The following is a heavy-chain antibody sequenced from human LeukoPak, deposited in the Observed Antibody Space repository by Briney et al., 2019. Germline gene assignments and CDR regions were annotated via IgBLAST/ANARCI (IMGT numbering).Heavy chain of an antibody. V-gene: IGHV1-69*05. J-gene: IGHJ3*02. CDR3: ARYLPAVDAFDI. D-gene: IGHD2-2*01. CDR2: IIPIFGTA. CDR1: GGTFSSYA. Sequence: GASVKVSCKASGGTFSSYAISWVRQAPGQGLEWMGGIIPIFGTANYAQEFQGRVTITTDESTSTAYMELSSLRSEDTAVYYCARYLPAVDAFDIWGQGTMVTVSS.